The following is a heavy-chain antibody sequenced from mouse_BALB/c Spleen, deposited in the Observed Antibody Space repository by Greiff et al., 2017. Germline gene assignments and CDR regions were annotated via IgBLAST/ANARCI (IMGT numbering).Heavy chain of an antibody. J-gene: IGHJ4*01. V-gene: IGHV5-9-4*01. Sequence: EVKLMESGGGLVKPGGSLKLSCAASGFTFSSYAMSWVRQSPEKRLEWVAEISSGGSYTYYPDTVTGRFTISRDNAKNTLYLEMSSLRSEDTAMYYCARRGSYAMDYWGQGTSVTVSS. CDR2: ISSGGSYT. CDR1: GFTFSSYA. CDR3: ARRGSYAMDY. D-gene: IGHD1-1*01.